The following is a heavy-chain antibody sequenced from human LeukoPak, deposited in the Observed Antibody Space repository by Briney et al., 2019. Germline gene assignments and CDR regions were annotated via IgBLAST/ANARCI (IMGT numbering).Heavy chain of an antibody. CDR2: IWCDGSNK. V-gene: IGHV3-33*01. Sequence: GGSLRLSCAASGFTFSSYGMHWVRQAPGKGLEWVAVIWCDGSNKYYADSVKGRFTISRDNSKNTLYLQMNSLRAEDTAVYYCARAVRITMIVADWGQGTLVTVSS. D-gene: IGHD3-22*01. CDR1: GFTFSSYG. CDR3: ARAVRITMIVAD. J-gene: IGHJ4*02.